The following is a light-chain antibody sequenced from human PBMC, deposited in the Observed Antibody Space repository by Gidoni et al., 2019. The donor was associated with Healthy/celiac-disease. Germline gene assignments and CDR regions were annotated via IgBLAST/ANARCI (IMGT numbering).Light chain of an antibody. J-gene: IGKJ3*01. CDR1: QSLVYSDGNTY. CDR2: KVS. V-gene: IGKV2-30*01. Sequence: DVVMTQSPLSLPVTLGQPASISCRSSQSLVYSDGNTYLNWFQQRPGQSPRRLISKVSNRDSGVPDRFSGSGSGTDFTLKISRVEAEDVGVYYCMQGTHPFTFGPGTKVDIK. CDR3: MQGTHPFT.